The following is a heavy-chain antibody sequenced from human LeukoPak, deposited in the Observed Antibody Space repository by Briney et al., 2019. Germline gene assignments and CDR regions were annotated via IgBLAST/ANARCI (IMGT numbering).Heavy chain of an antibody. CDR1: GFTFSSYS. V-gene: IGHV3-21*06. CDR2: ISYSSTYI. J-gene: IGHJ5*01. D-gene: IGHD3-16*01. CDR3: TSAYTSSWFGS. Sequence: GGSLRLSCAASGFTFSSYSMNWVRQAPGKGLEWASSISYSSTYIYYADSVKGRFTISRDNAKSSLFLEMNSLRVEDTAVYYCTSAYTSSWFGSWGQGALVTVSS.